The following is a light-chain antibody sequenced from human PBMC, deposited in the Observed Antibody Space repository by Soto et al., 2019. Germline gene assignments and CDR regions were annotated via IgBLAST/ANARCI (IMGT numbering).Light chain of an antibody. V-gene: IGKV3-15*01. J-gene: IGKJ1*01. CDR1: QSLSSS. Sequence: KLLTQSPGTLSLSPGERATLFCRASQSLSSSLAWYQQKSGQAPRLIIYGTSRRATGVPVRYSGSGSGTDFTLTISSLQAEDFGVYFCQQYDNWPWTFGQGTTVE. CDR3: QQYDNWPWT. CDR2: GTS.